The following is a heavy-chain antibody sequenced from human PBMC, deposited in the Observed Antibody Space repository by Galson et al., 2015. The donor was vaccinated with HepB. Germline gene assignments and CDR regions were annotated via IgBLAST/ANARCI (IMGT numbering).Heavy chain of an antibody. CDR1: GFTFSSYW. J-gene: IGHJ3*02. CDR3: ARDWEGDYVNHAFDI. V-gene: IGHV3-7*01. Sequence: SLRLSCAASGFTFSSYWMSWVRQAPGKGLEWVANIKQDGSEKYYVDSVKGRFTISRDNAKNSLYLQMNSLRAEDTAVYYCARDWEGDYVNHAFDIWGQGTMVTVSS. D-gene: IGHD4-17*01. CDR2: IKQDGSEK.